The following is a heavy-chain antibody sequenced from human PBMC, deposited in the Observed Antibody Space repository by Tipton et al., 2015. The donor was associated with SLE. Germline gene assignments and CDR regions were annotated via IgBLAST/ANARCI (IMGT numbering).Heavy chain of an antibody. V-gene: IGHV4-34*01. CDR1: GRSFIGSY. D-gene: IGHD6-13*01. J-gene: IGHJ2*01. CDR3: TRAEFSSNWYMYWHFDL. Sequence: TLSLTCAVYGRSFIGSYWTWIRQPPGKGLEWIGDIDHSGVTHYNPSLKSRVTISRDTSGNQSSLNLSSVTASDTAVYLCTRAEFSSNWYMYWHFDLWGRGTLVTVSS. CDR2: IDHSGVT.